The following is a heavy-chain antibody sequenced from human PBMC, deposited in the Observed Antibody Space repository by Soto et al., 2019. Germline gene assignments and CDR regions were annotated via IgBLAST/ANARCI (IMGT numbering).Heavy chain of an antibody. V-gene: IGHV4-4*07. CDR3: ARIIAVAGTGGSVYYYYGMDV. CDR2: IYTSGST. J-gene: IGHJ6*02. D-gene: IGHD6-19*01. Sequence: QVQLQESGPGLVKPSETLSLTCTVSGGSISSYYWSWIRQPAGKGLEWIGRIYTSGSTNYNPSLKRRVTMSVDTSKNQFSLKLSSVTAADTAVYYCARIIAVAGTGGSVYYYYGMDVWGQGTTVTVSS. CDR1: GGSISSYY.